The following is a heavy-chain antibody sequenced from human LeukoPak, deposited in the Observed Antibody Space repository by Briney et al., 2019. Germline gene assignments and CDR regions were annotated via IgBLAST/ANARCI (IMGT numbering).Heavy chain of an antibody. J-gene: IGHJ4*02. Sequence: GGSLRLSCAASGFTFDDYAMHWVRQAPGKGLEWVSGISWNSGSIGYADSVKGRFTISRDNAKNSLYLQMNSLRAEDTALYYCGKDLRHRSCSPLDYWAQGPLLPVSS. D-gene: IGHD2-2*01. CDR2: ISWNSGSI. V-gene: IGHV3-9*01. CDR3: GKDLRHRSCSPLDY. CDR1: GFTFDDYA.